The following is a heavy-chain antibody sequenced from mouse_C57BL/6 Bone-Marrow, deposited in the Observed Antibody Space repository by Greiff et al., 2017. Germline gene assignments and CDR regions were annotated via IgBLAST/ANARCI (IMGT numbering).Heavy chain of an antibody. CDR3: ARVRFDD. CDR1: GFTFSSYA. CDR2: ISDGGSYT. V-gene: IGHV5-4*03. Sequence: EVKLVESGGGLVKPGGSLKLSCAASGFTFSSYAMSWVRQTPDKRLEWVATISDGGSYTYYPDNVKGRFTNSRDKAKNTLYLQMSQLKSEDTARYYCARVRFDDWGQGTTLTVSS. J-gene: IGHJ2*01.